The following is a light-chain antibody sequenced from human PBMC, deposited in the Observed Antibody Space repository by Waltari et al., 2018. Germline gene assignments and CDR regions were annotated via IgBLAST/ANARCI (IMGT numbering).Light chain of an antibody. Sequence: QLVLTQSPSASASLGASVKLTCTLSSGHSNYAIAWPQQQPEKGPRYLMKLNSDGTHNKGDGILDRFSGSSSGAERYLTISSLQSEDEADYYCQTWGTGIRVFGGGTKLTVL. CDR2: LNSDGTH. CDR1: SGHSNYA. CDR3: QTWGTGIRV. J-gene: IGLJ3*02. V-gene: IGLV4-69*01.